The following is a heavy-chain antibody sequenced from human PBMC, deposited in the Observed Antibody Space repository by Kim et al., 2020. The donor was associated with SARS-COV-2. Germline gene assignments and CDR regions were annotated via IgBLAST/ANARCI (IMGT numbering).Heavy chain of an antibody. CDR3: ARVGYSSGWYGALRVGSWFDP. CDR2: IYYSGST. J-gene: IGHJ5*02. Sequence: SETLSLTCTVSGGSISSYYWSWIRQPPGKGLEWIGYIYYSGSTNYNPSLKSRVTISVDTSKNQFSLKLSSVTAADTAVYYCARVGYSSGWYGALRVGSWFDPWGQGTLVTVSS. CDR1: GGSISSYY. V-gene: IGHV4-59*01. D-gene: IGHD6-19*01.